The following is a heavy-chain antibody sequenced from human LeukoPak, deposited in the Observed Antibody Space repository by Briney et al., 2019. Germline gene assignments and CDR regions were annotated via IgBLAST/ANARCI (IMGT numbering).Heavy chain of an antibody. Sequence: GGSLRLSCAASGFTFSSYSMNWVRQAPGKGLEWVSYISSSSSTIYYADSVKGRLTISRDNAKNSLYLQMNSLRAEDTAVYYCADGGYYDFWSGSSGFDIWGQGTMVTVSS. D-gene: IGHD3-3*01. CDR2: ISSSSSTI. J-gene: IGHJ3*02. V-gene: IGHV3-48*01. CDR1: GFTFSSYS. CDR3: ADGGYYDFWSGSSGFDI.